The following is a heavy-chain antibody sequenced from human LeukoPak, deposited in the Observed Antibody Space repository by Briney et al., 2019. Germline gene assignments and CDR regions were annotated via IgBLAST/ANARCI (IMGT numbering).Heavy chain of an antibody. J-gene: IGHJ5*02. D-gene: IGHD2-2*01. CDR3: VRGRDIEVVSAAVSWFDP. CDR2: INGGGSST. V-gene: IGHV3-74*01. Sequence: GGSLRLSCAASGFTFRNYWMHWVCHAPGKGLVWVSRINGGGSSTSYADSVKGRLTISRDNAENTLYLQMNSLRVDDTAVYYCVRGRDIEVVSAAVSWFDPWGQGTLVTVSS. CDR1: GFTFRNYW.